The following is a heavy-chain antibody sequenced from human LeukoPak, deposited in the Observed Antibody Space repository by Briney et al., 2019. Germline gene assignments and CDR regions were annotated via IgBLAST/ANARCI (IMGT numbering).Heavy chain of an antibody. D-gene: IGHD3-10*01. CDR1: GFTFSSYG. Sequence: GGSLRLSCAASGFTFSSYGMIWVRQAPGKGLEWVSSIGGSGNTYYGDSVKGRFTISRDNSKNTLYLQMNSLRADDTAIYYCAKDLLRDLWFGESWGQGTLVTVSS. J-gene: IGHJ5*02. CDR3: AKDLLRDLWFGES. V-gene: IGHV3-23*01. CDR2: IGGSGNT.